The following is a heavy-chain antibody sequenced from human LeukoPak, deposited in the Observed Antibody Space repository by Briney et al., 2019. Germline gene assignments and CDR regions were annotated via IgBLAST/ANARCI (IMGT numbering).Heavy chain of an antibody. D-gene: IGHD1-1*01. Sequence: GGSLRLSCAASGFTFSSYAMSWVRQAPGKGLEWVSAISGSGGSTYYADSVKGRFTISRDNSKNTLYLQMNSLRAEDTAVYYCAKGGPSGELYNWNSEGNDYWGQGTLVTVSS. J-gene: IGHJ4*02. CDR1: GFTFSSYA. CDR3: AKGGPSGELYNWNSEGNDY. CDR2: ISGSGGST. V-gene: IGHV3-23*01.